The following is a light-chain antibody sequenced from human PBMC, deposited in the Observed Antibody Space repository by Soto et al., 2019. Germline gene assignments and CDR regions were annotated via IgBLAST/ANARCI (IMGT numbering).Light chain of an antibody. CDR1: QGISSY. Sequence: IRMTQSPSSLSASTGDRVTITCRASQGISSYLAWYQQKPGKAPKLLIYAASTLPTGVPSRFSGSGSGTDFTLTISCLQSEDFATYYCQQYYTYPPTFDQGTKLEIK. J-gene: IGKJ2*01. CDR2: AAS. V-gene: IGKV1-8*01. CDR3: QQYYTYPPT.